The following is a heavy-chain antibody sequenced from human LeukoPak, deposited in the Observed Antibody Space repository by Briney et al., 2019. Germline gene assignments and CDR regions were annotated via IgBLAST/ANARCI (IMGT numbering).Heavy chain of an antibody. D-gene: IGHD1-1*01. CDR2: INHSGST. J-gene: IGHJ3*02. Sequence: SGTLSLTCAVYGGSFSGYYWSWIRQPPGKGLEWIGEINHSGSTNYNPSLKSRVTIPVDTSKNQFSLKLSSVTAADTAVYYCARAPTGTRSNDIWGQGTMVTVSS. CDR1: GGSFSGYY. V-gene: IGHV4-34*01. CDR3: ARAPTGTRSNDI.